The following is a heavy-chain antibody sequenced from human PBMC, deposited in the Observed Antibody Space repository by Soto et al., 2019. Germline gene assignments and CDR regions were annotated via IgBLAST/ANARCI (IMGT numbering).Heavy chain of an antibody. J-gene: IGHJ4*02. V-gene: IGHV4-39*07. CDR3: ARRYSSSFDF. CDR2: IYYSGST. D-gene: IGHD6-13*01. CDR1: GGSISSSNYY. Sequence: SETLSLTCTVSGGSISSSNYYWGWIRQPPGKGLEWIGSIYYSGSTYYNPSLKSRVTISVDTSKNQFSLKLSSVTAADTAVYYCARRYSSSFDFWGQGTLVTVSS.